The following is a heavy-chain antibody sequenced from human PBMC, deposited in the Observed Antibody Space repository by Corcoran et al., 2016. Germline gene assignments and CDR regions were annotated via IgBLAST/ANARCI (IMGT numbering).Heavy chain of an antibody. CDR3: AREAGGAAVGWGYGMDG. V-gene: IGHV1-46*01. J-gene: IGHJ6*02. D-gene: IGHD6-19*01. Sequence: QVQLVQSGAEVKNPGASVKVSCEASGYTFTSYYMHWVRQAPGQGLEWMGIINLSGGTTSYAQKFQGRVTMTRDTSTSTVYMELSSLRSEDTAVYYGAREAGGAAVGWGYGMDGWGQGTTVSVSS. CDR1: GYTFTSYY. CDR2: INLSGGTT.